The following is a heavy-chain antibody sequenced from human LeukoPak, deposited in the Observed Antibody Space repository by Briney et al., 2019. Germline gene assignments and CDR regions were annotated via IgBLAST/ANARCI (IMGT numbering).Heavy chain of an antibody. Sequence: GESLKISCKGSGYSFTSYWIGWVRQMPGKGLEWMGIIYPGDPDTRYSPSFQGQVTISAGKSISTAYLQWSSLKASDTAMYYCARLSGAVVYYYGMDVWGQGTTVTVSS. V-gene: IGHV5-51*01. CDR2: IYPGDPDT. J-gene: IGHJ6*02. CDR3: ARLSGAVVYYYGMDV. D-gene: IGHD1-26*01. CDR1: GYSFTSYW.